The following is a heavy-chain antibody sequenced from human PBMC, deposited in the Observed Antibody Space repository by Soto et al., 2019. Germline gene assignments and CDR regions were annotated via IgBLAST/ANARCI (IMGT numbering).Heavy chain of an antibody. CDR3: ARDVRSIVEVVAGRPLDF. CDR1: GYTFASYG. Sequence: QVQLVQSGTEVTKPGASVKVACKTSGYTFASYGISWVRQAPGQGLEWMGWISGYNGHISYAQNVHDRVTMTTDTSTTTAYMEVRSLRSDDTAIYFCARDVRSIVEVVAGRPLDFWGQGTLVTVSS. V-gene: IGHV1-18*01. D-gene: IGHD2-15*01. CDR2: ISGYNGHI. J-gene: IGHJ4*02.